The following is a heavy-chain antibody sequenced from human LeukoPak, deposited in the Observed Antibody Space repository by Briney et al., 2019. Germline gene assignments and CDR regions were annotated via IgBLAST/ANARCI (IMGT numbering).Heavy chain of an antibody. CDR3: ARRGANGDYYSY. J-gene: IGHJ4*02. D-gene: IGHD4-17*01. CDR1: GGSITSTTNY. CDR2: MYYGGNT. Sequence: SETLSLTCTVSGGSITSTTNYWGWFRQPPGKGLEWIASMYYGGNTYYNPSLKSRVTISIDTSKNQFSLKVTSVTAADTAVYYCARRGANGDYYSYWGQGTLVTVS. V-gene: IGHV4-39*01.